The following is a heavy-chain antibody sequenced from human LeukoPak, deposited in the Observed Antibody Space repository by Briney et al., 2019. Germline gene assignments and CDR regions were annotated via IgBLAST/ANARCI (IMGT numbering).Heavy chain of an antibody. CDR3: ARVRRGIAAAGYFDY. J-gene: IGHJ4*02. CDR1: GYSISSGYY. CDR2: IYHSGST. V-gene: IGHV4-38-2*02. Sequence: PSETLSLTCTVSGYSISSGYYWGWIRQPPGKGLEWIGSIYHSGSTYYNPSLKSRVTISVDTSKNQFSLKLSSVTAADTAVYYCARVRRGIAAAGYFDYWGQGTLVTVSS. D-gene: IGHD6-13*01.